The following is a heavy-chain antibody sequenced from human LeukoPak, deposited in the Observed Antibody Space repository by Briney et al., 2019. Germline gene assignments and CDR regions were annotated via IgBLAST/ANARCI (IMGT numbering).Heavy chain of an antibody. D-gene: IGHD5-18*01. CDR2: IYYSGST. J-gene: IGHJ4*02. V-gene: IGHV4-59*01. Sequence: SETLSLTCAVYGGSFSGYYWSWIRQPPGKGLEWIGYIYYSGSTNYNPSLKSRVTISVDTSKNPFSLKLSSVTAADTAVYYCARGGYSYGYLYYFDYWGQGTLVTVSS. CDR3: ARGGYSYGYLYYFDY. CDR1: GGSFSGYY.